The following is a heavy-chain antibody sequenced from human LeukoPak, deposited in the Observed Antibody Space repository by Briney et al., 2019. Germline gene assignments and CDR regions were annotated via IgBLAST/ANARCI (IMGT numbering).Heavy chain of an antibody. CDR2: IRSKAYGETA. V-gene: IGHV3-49*03. CDR3: TRDRGAYNLYDY. CDR1: GFTFGDYA. J-gene: IGHJ4*02. D-gene: IGHD1-1*01. Sequence: GGSLRLSCTASGFTFGDYAMSWIRQAPGKGLEWVGFIRSKAYGETADYAASVKGGFTISRDDSKAIAYLQMNSLKTEDTAVYHCTRDRGAYNLYDYWGQGTLVTVSS.